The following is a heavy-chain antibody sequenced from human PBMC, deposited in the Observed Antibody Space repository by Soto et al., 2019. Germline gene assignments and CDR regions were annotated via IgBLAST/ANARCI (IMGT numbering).Heavy chain of an antibody. V-gene: IGHV3-23*01. D-gene: IGHD6-19*01. J-gene: IGHJ4*02. CDR2: ISGGGETT. CDR1: GFTFHTND. Sequence: EVQILESGGGLVQPGGSLRLSCVATGFTFHTNDMRWIRQAPGKGLEWVSLISGGGETTKYADSVKGRFTISRDNSKFTVYLEMNTLRAEDTALYYCAKNSGWFTWGQGTLVTVSS. CDR3: AKNSGWFT.